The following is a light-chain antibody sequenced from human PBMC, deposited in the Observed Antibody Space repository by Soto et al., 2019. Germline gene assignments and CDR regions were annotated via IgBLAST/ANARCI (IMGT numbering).Light chain of an antibody. Sequence: DIQMTQSPSSLSASVGDRVTITCQASQDISNYLNWYQQKPGKAPKILIYDVSVLEAGVPSRLRGGGSGTHFTLTVSSLQAEDAAPYFCQQFDNLPLTFAGGTKVEIK. V-gene: IGKV1-33*01. CDR2: DVS. J-gene: IGKJ4*01. CDR3: QQFDNLPLT. CDR1: QDISNY.